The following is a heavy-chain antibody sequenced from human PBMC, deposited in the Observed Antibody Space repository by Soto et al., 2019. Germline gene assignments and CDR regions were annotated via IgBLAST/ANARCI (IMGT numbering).Heavy chain of an antibody. Sequence: EVQLVESGGGLVRPGGSLRLSCVDSEFTFSSYWMHWVRQVPGKGLVWVSRMNEDGSTTDYADSVKGQFTNSRDNARKTLKLNMKSQRAEDMAVYYCARDLSGRADVWGQGTTVTVSS. D-gene: IGHD3-10*01. V-gene: IGHV3-74*01. J-gene: IGHJ6*02. CDR1: EFTFSSYW. CDR3: ARDLSGRADV. CDR2: MNEDGSTT.